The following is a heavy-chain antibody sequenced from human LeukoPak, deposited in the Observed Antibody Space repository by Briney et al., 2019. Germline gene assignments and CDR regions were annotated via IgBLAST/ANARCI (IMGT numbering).Heavy chain of an antibody. CDR3: TTDDGYNMYNWFDP. CDR2: IKSKIDGGTS. V-gene: IGHV3-15*01. D-gene: IGHD5-24*01. Sequence: PGGSLRLSCEASGLSFSNAWMSWVRQAPGKGLEWVGRIKSKIDGGTSIYAAPVKGRFTISRDESKNSLYLQMNSLKTEDTAVYYCTTDDGYNMYNWFDPWGQGTLVTVSS. J-gene: IGHJ5*02. CDR1: GLSFSNAW.